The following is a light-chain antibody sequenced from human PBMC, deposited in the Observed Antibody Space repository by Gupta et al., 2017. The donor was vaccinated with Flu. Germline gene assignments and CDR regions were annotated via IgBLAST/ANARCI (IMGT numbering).Light chain of an antibody. V-gene: IGKV2-30*01. Sequence: TLGQPASSSCRSSQGLVYSDGNTYLHWFQQRPGQSPRRLIYQVSYRDSGVPDRFSGSGSGTDFTLKISRVEAEDVGIYFCRQGAHWPWAFGQGTTVEIK. CDR2: QVS. CDR3: RQGAHWPWA. CDR1: QGLVYSDGNTY. J-gene: IGKJ1*01.